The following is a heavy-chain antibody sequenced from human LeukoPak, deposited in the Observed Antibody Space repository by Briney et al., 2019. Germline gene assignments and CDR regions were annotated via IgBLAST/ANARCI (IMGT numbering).Heavy chain of an antibody. D-gene: IGHD2-15*01. Sequence: GGSLRLSCAASGFTFSSYWMSWVRQAPGKGLEWVANIKQDGSEKYYVDSVKGRFTISRDNAKNSLYLQMNSLRDEDTAVYYCARKRLDCSGDGCYGDFDYWGQGTLVTVSS. CDR1: GFTFSSYW. CDR3: ARKRLDCSGDGCYGDFDY. V-gene: IGHV3-7*02. CDR2: IKQDGSEK. J-gene: IGHJ4*02.